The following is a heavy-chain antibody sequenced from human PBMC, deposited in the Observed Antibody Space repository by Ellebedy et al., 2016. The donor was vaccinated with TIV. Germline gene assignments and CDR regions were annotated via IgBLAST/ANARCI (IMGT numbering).Heavy chain of an antibody. Sequence: GESLKISCAASGFTFSIYWMSWVRQAPGKGLECVANIKQDGSEKSYVDSVKGRFTISRDNAKNSLYLQMNSLRAEDTAVYYCARDGDTKAAATILDYWGQGTLVTVSS. CDR1: GFTFSIYW. V-gene: IGHV3-7*01. CDR2: IKQDGSEK. D-gene: IGHD2-15*01. J-gene: IGHJ4*02. CDR3: ARDGDTKAAATILDY.